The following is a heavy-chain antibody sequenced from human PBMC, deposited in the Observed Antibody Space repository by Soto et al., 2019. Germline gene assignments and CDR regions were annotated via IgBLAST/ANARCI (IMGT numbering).Heavy chain of an antibody. D-gene: IGHD5-12*01. V-gene: IGHV3-48*01. CDR3: ARDRRDIVFPLVY. Sequence: EVQLVESGGGLVQPGGSLRLSCAASGFTFSSYSMNWVRQAPGKGLEWVSYISSSSSTIYYADSVKGRFTISRDNAKNSLYLQMNSLRAEDTAVYYCARDRRDIVFPLVYWGQGTLVTVSS. CDR1: GFTFSSYS. J-gene: IGHJ4*02. CDR2: ISSSSSTI.